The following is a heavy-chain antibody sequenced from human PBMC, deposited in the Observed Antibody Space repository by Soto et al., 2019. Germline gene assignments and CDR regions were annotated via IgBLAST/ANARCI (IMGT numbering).Heavy chain of an antibody. D-gene: IGHD2-15*01. CDR3: ARGRGYCSGGSCYLNYYYYGMDV. V-gene: IGHV1-69*06. CDR2: LIPIFGTA. CDR1: GGTFSSYA. Sequence: QVQLVQSGAEVKKPGSSVKVSCKASGGTFSSYAISWVRQAPGQGLEWMGGLIPIFGTANYAQKFQGRVTITADKSTSTAYMELSSLRSEDTAVYYCARGRGYCSGGSCYLNYYYYGMDVWGQGTTVTVSS. J-gene: IGHJ6*02.